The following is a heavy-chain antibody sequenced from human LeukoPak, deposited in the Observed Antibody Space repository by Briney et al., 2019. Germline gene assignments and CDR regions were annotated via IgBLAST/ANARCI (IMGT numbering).Heavy chain of an antibody. CDR3: ARNAYCDSTNCYAWFDP. Sequence: ASVTVSFQPSGYTFNHYYIHWVRQAPGQGLEWRGWIVPHSGGTNYAQNYQGRITMTRDTPISTAYMELSSLRSDDTAVYYCARNAYCDSTNCYAWFDPWGQGTLVTVSS. CDR1: GYTFNHYY. V-gene: IGHV1-2*02. CDR2: IVPHSGGT. J-gene: IGHJ5*02. D-gene: IGHD2-2*01.